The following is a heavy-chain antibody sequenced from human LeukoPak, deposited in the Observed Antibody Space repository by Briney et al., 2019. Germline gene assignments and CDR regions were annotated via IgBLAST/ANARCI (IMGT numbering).Heavy chain of an antibody. CDR2: IIPIFGTA. V-gene: IGHV1-69*01. J-gene: IGHJ5*02. CDR3: ARDANPFGSGSYYTFNWFDP. Sequence: GASVKVSCKPSGGTFSSYAISWVRQAPGQGLEWMGGIIPIFGTANYAQKFQGRVTITADESTSTAYMELSSLRSEDTAVYYCARDANPFGSGSYYTFNWFDPWGQGTLVTVSS. CDR1: GGTFSSYA. D-gene: IGHD3-10*01.